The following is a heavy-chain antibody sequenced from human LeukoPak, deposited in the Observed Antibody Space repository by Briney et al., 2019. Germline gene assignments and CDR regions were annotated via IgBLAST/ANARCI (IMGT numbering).Heavy chain of an antibody. V-gene: IGHV4-34*01. CDR1: GGSFSGYY. CDR3: AREGAPRAKRFDY. Sequence: SETLSLTCAVYGGSFSGYYWSWIRQPPGKGLEWIGEINHSGSTNYNPSLKSRVTISVDTSKNQFSLKLSSVTAADTAVYYCAREGAPRAKRFDYWGQGTPVTVSS. J-gene: IGHJ4*02. CDR2: INHSGST. D-gene: IGHD3-16*01.